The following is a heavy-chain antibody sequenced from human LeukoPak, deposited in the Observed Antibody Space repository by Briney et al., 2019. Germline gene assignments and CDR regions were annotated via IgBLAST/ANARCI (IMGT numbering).Heavy chain of an antibody. CDR3: ARGEYYSDTSSYFDY. Sequence: GGSLRPSCAASGFTFSSYGMNWVRQAPGKGLEWVAVISYDGSNKYYADSVKGRSTISRDNSKNTLFVQMSSLRAEDTAVYYCARGEYYSDTSSYFDYWGQGTLVTVSS. J-gene: IGHJ4*02. V-gene: IGHV3-30*03. CDR2: ISYDGSNK. CDR1: GFTFSSYG. D-gene: IGHD3-22*01.